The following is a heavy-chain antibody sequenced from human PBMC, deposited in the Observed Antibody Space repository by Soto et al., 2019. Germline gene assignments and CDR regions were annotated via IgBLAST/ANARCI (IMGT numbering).Heavy chain of an antibody. CDR2: ISWNSGSI. CDR3: AKDGGAYSSGWYFFDY. Sequence: GGSLRLSCAASGFTFDDYAMHWVRQAPGKGLEWVSGISWNSGSIGYADSVKGRFTISSDNAKNSLYLQMNSLRAEDTALYYCAKDGGAYSSGWYFFDYWGQGTLVTVSS. D-gene: IGHD6-19*01. V-gene: IGHV3-9*01. J-gene: IGHJ4*02. CDR1: GFTFDDYA.